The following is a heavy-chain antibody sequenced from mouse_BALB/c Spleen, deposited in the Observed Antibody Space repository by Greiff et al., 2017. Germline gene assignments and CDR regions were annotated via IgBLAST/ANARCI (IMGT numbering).Heavy chain of an antibody. J-gene: IGHJ3*01. D-gene: IGHD2-3*01. CDR1: GFNIKDTY. CDR3: ARDDGYYWFAD. V-gene: IGHV14-3*02. CDR2: IDPANGNT. Sequence: EVQLQQSGAELVKPGASVKLSCTASGFNIKDTYMHWVKQRPEQGLEWIGRIDPANGNTKYDPKFQGKATITADTASNTAYLQLSSLTSEDTAFYYCARDDGYYWFADWGEGTLVTVSA.